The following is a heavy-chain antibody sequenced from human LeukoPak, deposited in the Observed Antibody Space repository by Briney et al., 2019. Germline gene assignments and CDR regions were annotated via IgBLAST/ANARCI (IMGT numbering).Heavy chain of an antibody. CDR3: ARESNGGYGFDY. V-gene: IGHV1-69*06. D-gene: IGHD5-12*01. J-gene: IGHJ4*02. CDR2: IIPIFGTA. CDR1: GGTFSSYA. Sequence: SVKVSCKASGGTFSSYAISWVRQAPGQGLEWMGGIIPIFGTANYAQKFQGRVTITADKSTSTAYMELSSLKSDDTAVYYCARESNGGYGFDYWGQGTLVTVAS.